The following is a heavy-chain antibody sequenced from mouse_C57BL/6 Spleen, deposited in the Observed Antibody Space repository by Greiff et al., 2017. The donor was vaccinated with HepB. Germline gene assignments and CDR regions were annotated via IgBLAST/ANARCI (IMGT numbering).Heavy chain of an antibody. Sequence: QVQLKQSGAELARPGASVKMSCKASGYTFTSYTMHWVKQRPGQGLEWIGYINPSSGYTKYNQKFKDKATLTADKSSSTAYMQLSSLTSEDSAVYYCARGNYDYDKAFAYWGQGTLVTVSA. D-gene: IGHD2-4*01. J-gene: IGHJ3*01. CDR2: INPSSGYT. CDR3: ARGNYDYDKAFAY. V-gene: IGHV1-4*01. CDR1: GYTFTSYT.